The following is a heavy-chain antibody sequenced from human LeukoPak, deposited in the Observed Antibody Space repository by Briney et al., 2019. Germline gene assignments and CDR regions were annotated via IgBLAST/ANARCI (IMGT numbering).Heavy chain of an antibody. V-gene: IGHV1-2*02. Sequence: GASVKASCKASGYTFTGYYMHWVRQAPGQGLEWMGWINPNSGGTNYAQKFQGRVTMTRDTSISTAYMELSRLRSDDTAVYYCARGDSSGWYDSLNYYYYYMDVWGKGTTVTVSS. D-gene: IGHD6-19*01. CDR3: ARGDSSGWYDSLNYYYYYMDV. CDR2: INPNSGGT. J-gene: IGHJ6*03. CDR1: GYTFTGYY.